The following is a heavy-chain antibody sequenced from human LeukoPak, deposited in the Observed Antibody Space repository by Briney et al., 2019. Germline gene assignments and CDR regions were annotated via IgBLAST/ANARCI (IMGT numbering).Heavy chain of an antibody. CDR2: IKQDGSEK. Sequence: PGGSLRLSCAVSGFTFNTYVMSWVRQAPGKGLEWVANIKQDGSEKYYVDSVKGRFTISRDNAKNSLYLQMNSLRAEDTAVYYCARDFFILTGYYGYWGQGTLVTVSS. V-gene: IGHV3-7*03. D-gene: IGHD3-9*01. CDR1: GFTFNTYV. CDR3: ARDFFILTGYYGY. J-gene: IGHJ4*02.